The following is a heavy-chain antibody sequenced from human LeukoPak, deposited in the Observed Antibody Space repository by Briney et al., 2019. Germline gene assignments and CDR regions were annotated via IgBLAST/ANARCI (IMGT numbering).Heavy chain of an antibody. CDR2: IQQDGSNK. V-gene: IGHV3-7*01. Sequence: GSLRLSCAASEFTFFTYWMSWVRQAPGKGLEWVANIQQDGSNKFYADSVKGRFTISRDNARNSLYLQMNSLRPDDTAVYYCATQSYGLFAYWGQGTLVTVSS. J-gene: IGHJ4*02. D-gene: IGHD4-17*01. CDR1: EFTFFTYW. CDR3: ATQSYGLFAY.